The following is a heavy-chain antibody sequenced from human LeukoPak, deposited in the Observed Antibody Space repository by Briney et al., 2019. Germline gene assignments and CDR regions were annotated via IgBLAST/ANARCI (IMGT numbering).Heavy chain of an antibody. CDR3: ARENVRVNIAVAGTSALRY. J-gene: IGHJ4*02. Sequence: SVKVSCKASGGTFSSYAISWVRQAPGQGLEWMGGIIPIFGTANYAQKFQGRVTITADESTSTAYMELSSLRSEDTAVYYCARENVRVNIAVAGTSALRYWGQGTLVTVSS. CDR1: GGTFSSYA. V-gene: IGHV1-69*13. D-gene: IGHD6-19*01. CDR2: IIPIFGTA.